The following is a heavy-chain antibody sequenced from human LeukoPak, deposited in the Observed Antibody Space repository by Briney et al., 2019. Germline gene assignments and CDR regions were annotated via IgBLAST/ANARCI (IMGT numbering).Heavy chain of an antibody. V-gene: IGHV3-7*01. CDR2: IEQGGREK. CDR1: AFTFRNSW. CDR3: ARERQGSSYYDGKESFDY. J-gene: IGHJ4*02. Sequence: GGSLRLSCVASAFTFRNSWMSWVRQVPGKGLEWVANIEQGGREKNYVESVKGRFTISRDNGKYSLYLEMNSLRAEDTAVYFCARERQGSSYYDGKESFDYWGQGTLVTVSS. D-gene: IGHD1-26*01.